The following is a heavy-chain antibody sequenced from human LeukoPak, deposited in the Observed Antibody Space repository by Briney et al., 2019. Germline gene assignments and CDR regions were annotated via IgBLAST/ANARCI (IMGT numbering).Heavy chain of an antibody. CDR2: IYYSGST. CDR1: GGSFSGYY. J-gene: IGHJ3*02. CDR3: AGTNYYGSGSYAFDI. V-gene: IGHV4-59*01. Sequence: SETLSLTCAVYGGSFSGYYWSWIRQPPGKGLEWIGYIYYSGSTNYNPSLKSRVTISVDTSKNQFSLKLSSVTAADTAVYYCAGTNYYGSGSYAFDIWGQGTMVTVSS. D-gene: IGHD3-10*01.